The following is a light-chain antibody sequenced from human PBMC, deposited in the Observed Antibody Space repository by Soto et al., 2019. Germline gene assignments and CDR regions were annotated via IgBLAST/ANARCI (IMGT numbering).Light chain of an antibody. J-gene: IGKJ5*01. CDR3: QQFHDLPIN. CDR2: DAT. Sequence: DIQLAQSPPSLSASIGERVTITCQATQDISIFLNWYQQKPGKAPELLIYDATILETGVPSRFSGSGSGTDFTFTISGLQPEDLATYYCQQFHDLPINCGQGTRREIK. V-gene: IGKV1-33*01. CDR1: QDISIF.